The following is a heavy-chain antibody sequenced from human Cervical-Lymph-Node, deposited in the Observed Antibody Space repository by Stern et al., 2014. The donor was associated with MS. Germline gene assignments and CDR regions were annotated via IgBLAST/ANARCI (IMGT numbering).Heavy chain of an antibody. D-gene: IGHD6-6*01. CDR1: GGSFSGYY. CDR2: INHSGST. Sequence: QVQLQQWGAGLLKPSETLSLTCAVYGGSFSGYYWSWIRQPPGKGLEWIGEINHSGSTNYNPSLKSRVTISVDTSKNQFSLKLSSVTAADTAVYYCARGRDSSSVVDYWGQGTLVTVSS. J-gene: IGHJ4*02. V-gene: IGHV4-34*01. CDR3: ARGRDSSSVVDY.